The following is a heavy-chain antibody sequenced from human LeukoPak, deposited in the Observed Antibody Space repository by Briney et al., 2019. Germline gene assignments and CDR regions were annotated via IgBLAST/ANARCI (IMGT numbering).Heavy chain of an antibody. CDR2: INHSGST. CDR1: GGSFSGYY. V-gene: IGHV4-34*01. D-gene: IGHD4-11*01. Sequence: PSETLSLTCAVYGGSFSGYYWSWIRQPPGKGLEWIGEINHSGSTNYNPSLKSRVTISVDTSKNQFSLKLSSVTAADTAVYYCARESIYYSMVLIYYGMDVWGQGTTVTVSS. J-gene: IGHJ6*02. CDR3: ARESIYYSMVLIYYGMDV.